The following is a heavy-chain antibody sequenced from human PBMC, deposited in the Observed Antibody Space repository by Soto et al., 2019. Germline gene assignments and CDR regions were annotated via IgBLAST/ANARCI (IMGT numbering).Heavy chain of an antibody. CDR2: ISYSGST. CDR3: ARDLKEYCSDGKCNWFDP. D-gene: IGHD2-15*01. J-gene: IGHJ5*02. CDR1: GASITTYY. Sequence: QVQLQESGPGLVKPSDTLSLTCTVSGASITTYYWSWIRQPPGKGLEWIGYISYSGSTDYNPSLKSRVTISFTASKNQISLQVRSATAADAAVYYCARDLKEYCSDGKCNWFDPWGQGTLVTVSS. V-gene: IGHV4-59*01.